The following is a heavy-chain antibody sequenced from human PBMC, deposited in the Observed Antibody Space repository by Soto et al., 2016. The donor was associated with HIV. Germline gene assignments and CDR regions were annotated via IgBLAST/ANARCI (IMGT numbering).Heavy chain of an antibody. V-gene: IGHV4-31*03. CDR2: IHYSGTA. D-gene: IGHD3-9*01. Sequence: QVHLQESGSGLVKPSQTLSLTCNVSGGSISSREYYWSWIRQHPGKGLEWIGHIHYSGTAHYNPSLKSRIVMSVDTSQNQFSLKLDSVTAADTAIYYCARVDTCGADCYDIRSYWYFDLWGLAPGHCL. CDR3: ARVDTCGADCYDIRSYWYFDL. J-gene: IGHJ2*01. CDR1: GGSISSREYY.